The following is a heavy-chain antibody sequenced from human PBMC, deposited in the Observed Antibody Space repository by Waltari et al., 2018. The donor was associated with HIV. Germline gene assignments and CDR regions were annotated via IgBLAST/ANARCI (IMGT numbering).Heavy chain of an antibody. V-gene: IGHV3-30*03. CDR1: GFNFNSYG. CDR2: ISYDGNNK. CDR3: ARSGIDIVVVVAATPDY. J-gene: IGHJ4*02. Sequence: QVQLVESGGGVVQPGRSLRLSCAASGFNFNSYGLHWVSQAPGKGLEWVAVISYDGNNKYYADSVKGRFTISRDNAKNSLYLQMNSLRAEDTAVYYCARSGIDIVVVVAATPDYWGQGTLVTVSS. D-gene: IGHD2-15*01.